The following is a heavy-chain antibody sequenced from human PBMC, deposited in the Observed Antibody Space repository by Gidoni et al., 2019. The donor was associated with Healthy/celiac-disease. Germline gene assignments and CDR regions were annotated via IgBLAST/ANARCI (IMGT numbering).Heavy chain of an antibody. J-gene: IGHJ4*02. Sequence: EVQLVESGGGLVQPGRSLRLSCAASGFTFDDYAMHWVRQAPGKGLEWVSGISWNSGSIGYADSVKGRFTISRDNAKNSLYLQMNSLRAEDTALYYCAAYCSGGSCYWGSFDYWGQGTLVTVSS. CDR3: AAYCSGGSCYWGSFDY. CDR2: ISWNSGSI. CDR1: GFTFDDYA. V-gene: IGHV3-9*01. D-gene: IGHD2-15*01.